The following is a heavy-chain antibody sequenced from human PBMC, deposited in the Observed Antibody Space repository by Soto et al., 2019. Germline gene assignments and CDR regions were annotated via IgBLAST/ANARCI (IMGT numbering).Heavy chain of an antibody. J-gene: IGHJ4*02. V-gene: IGHV3-30*03. Sequence: PGGSLRLSCAASGFTFSSYGMHWVRQAPGKGLEWVAVISYDGSNKYYADSVKGRFTISRDNSKNTLYLQMNSLRAEDTAVYYCAASSGYYNEPHYWGQGTLVTVSS. D-gene: IGHD3-22*01. CDR2: ISYDGSNK. CDR3: AASSGYYNEPHY. CDR1: GFTFSSYG.